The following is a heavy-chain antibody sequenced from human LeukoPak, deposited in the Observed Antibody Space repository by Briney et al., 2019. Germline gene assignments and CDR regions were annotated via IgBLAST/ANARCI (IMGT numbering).Heavy chain of an antibody. Sequence: GGSLRLSCVVSGFTVSSNYMSWVRQAPGKGLEWVSVTFSDGSIYYADSVKGRFTISRDNSDNTLYLRMNSLRADHTAVYYCAAGVQTVLPNNYWGQGTLVTVSS. J-gene: IGHJ4*02. D-gene: IGHD1-1*01. CDR2: TFSDGSI. CDR3: AAGVQTVLPNNY. CDR1: GFTVSSNY. V-gene: IGHV3-53*01.